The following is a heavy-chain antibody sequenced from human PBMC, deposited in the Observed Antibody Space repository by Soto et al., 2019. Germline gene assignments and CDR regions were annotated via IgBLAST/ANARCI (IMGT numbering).Heavy chain of an antibody. CDR2: ISYSADKT. V-gene: IGHV3-23*01. J-gene: IGHJ3*01. Sequence: EVQLLESGGGLVQPGGSLRLSCAASGFTFNTYVMNWVRQAPGKGLEWVSTISYSADKTHYADSVKGRFTISRDNSRDTLFLQMHSLRADDAAVYYCARRARTATTNWGAFDVWGHGTMVTVSS. D-gene: IGHD1-7*01. CDR3: ARRARTATTNWGAFDV. CDR1: GFTFNTYV.